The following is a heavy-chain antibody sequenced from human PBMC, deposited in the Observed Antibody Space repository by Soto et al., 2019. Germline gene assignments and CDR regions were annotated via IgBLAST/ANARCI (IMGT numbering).Heavy chain of an antibody. Sequence: ETLSLTCTVSGASVSSGSHYWTWIRQPPGKGLEWIGYISSSGGTNYSPSLKSRDTISLDTSKNQFSLILSSVTAADTAIYYCARGSGYTAIDFWGQGTLVTVSS. D-gene: IGHD3-22*01. CDR3: ARGSGYTAIDF. J-gene: IGHJ4*01. V-gene: IGHV4-61*01. CDR1: GASVSSGSHY. CDR2: ISSSGGT.